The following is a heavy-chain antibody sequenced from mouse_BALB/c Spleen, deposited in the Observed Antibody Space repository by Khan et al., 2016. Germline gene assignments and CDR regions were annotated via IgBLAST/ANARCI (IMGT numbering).Heavy chain of an antibody. Sequence: EVQLQESGGGLVQPGGSLKFSCAASGFDFSRYWMSWVRQAPGKGLEWIGEINPDSSTINYTPSLKDKFIISRDNAKNTVYLQMSKVRSEDTARYYCARGRWYGAMDYWGQGTSVTVSP. V-gene: IGHV4-1*02. CDR3: ARGRWYGAMDY. CDR2: INPDSSTI. CDR1: GFDFSRYW. J-gene: IGHJ4*01. D-gene: IGHD2-1*01.